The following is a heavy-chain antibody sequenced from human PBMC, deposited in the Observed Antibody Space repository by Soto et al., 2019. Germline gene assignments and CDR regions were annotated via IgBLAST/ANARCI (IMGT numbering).Heavy chain of an antibody. CDR2: ISGGNGDT. Sequence: VQLVQSEAEVKKPGASVKVSCKASGYTLSSYGIHWVRQAPGQRLEWMGWISGGNGDTMYAQKFQDRVTMTRGTSANTAYMEVSSLASNDTAVDYCASGRSLFRAGDTSVTFFDYWGQGTLVTVSS. CDR1: GYTLSSYG. D-gene: IGHD1-26*01. V-gene: IGHV1-3*01. J-gene: IGHJ4*02. CDR3: ASGRSLFRAGDTSVTFFDY.